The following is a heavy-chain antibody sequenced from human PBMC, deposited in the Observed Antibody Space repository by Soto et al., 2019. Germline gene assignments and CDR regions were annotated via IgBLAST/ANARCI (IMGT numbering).Heavy chain of an antibody. CDR1: GFSLTTSKVG. D-gene: IGHD3-10*01. CDR3: THRDGFGELKY. J-gene: IGHJ4*02. CDR2: IYWDDNR. Sequence: QITLKESGPTLVKPTQTLTLTCTFSGFSLTTSKVGVGWIRQPPGKALEWLGLIYWDDNRLYSPSLKSRLTLSKDTSKNQVVLTMTNMDPVDTATYYCTHRDGFGELKYWGQGTLVTVSS. V-gene: IGHV2-5*02.